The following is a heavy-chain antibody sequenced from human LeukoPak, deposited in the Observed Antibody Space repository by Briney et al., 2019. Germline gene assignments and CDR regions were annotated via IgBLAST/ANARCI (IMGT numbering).Heavy chain of an antibody. V-gene: IGHV3-23*01. J-gene: IGHJ4*02. D-gene: IGHD3-3*01. Sequence: PGGSLRLSCAASGFTFSSYAMSWVRQAPGKGLEWVSASSGSGGSTYYADSVKGRFTISRDNSKNTLYLQMNSLRAEDTAVYYCAKDRDLTIFGVVTYYFDYWGQGTLVTVSS. CDR2: SSGSGGST. CDR1: GFTFSSYA. CDR3: AKDRDLTIFGVVTYYFDY.